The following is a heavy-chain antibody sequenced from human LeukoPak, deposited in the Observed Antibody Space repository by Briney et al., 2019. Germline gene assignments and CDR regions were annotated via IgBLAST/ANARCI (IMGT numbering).Heavy chain of an antibody. J-gene: IGHJ2*01. CDR3: ARESSAELLRNWYFDL. CDR2: INPNSGGT. V-gene: IGHV1-2*02. CDR1: GYTFTGYY. D-gene: IGHD2-15*01. Sequence: ASVKVPCKASGYTFTGYYMHWVRQAPGQGLEWMGWINPNSGGTNYAQKFQGRVTMTRDTSISTAYVELSRLRSDDTAVYYCARESSAELLRNWYFDLWGRGTLVTVSS.